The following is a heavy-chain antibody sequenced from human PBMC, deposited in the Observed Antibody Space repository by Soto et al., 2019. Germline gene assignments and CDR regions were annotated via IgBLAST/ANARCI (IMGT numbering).Heavy chain of an antibody. D-gene: IGHD2-15*01. J-gene: IGHJ4*02. CDR2: VSTSGRST. CDR3: VKQAHGLDGVAFDY. Sequence: QPGGCLRLSCSASGFIFRESTIDGVRQVPGKGLEAISAVSTSGRSTYYADSVKDRFTISRDNSKNTLFLQMGSLRPEDTAIYYCVKQAHGLDGVAFDYWGQGTQVTVSS. V-gene: IGHV3-64D*06. CDR1: GFIFREST.